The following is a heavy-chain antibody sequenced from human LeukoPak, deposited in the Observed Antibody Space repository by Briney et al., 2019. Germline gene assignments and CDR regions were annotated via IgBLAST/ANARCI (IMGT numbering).Heavy chain of an antibody. J-gene: IGHJ4*02. CDR2: ISTDGDGT. D-gene: IGHD2-2*01. CDR3: ARWGSTSCYDY. V-gene: IGHV3-64*01. Sequence: GGPLRLSCPASGFTSRTYPMHGVRKAPGKGLKIVSAISTDGDGTYYANSVKGRFAISRDNSKNTLYLHMGSLRAEDMAVYYCARWGSTSCYDYWGQGTLVTVSS. CDR1: GFTSRTYP.